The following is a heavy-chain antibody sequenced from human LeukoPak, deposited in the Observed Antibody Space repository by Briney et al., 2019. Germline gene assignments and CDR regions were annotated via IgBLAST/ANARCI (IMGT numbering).Heavy chain of an antibody. V-gene: IGHV3-23*01. CDR3: AKAGGVYYYYMGV. Sequence: GGSLRLSCAASGFTFSSYWMSWVRQAPGKGLVWVSRISDSGDGTYYPDSVKGRFTISRDNSKNTLYLQMNSLRAEDTAVYYCAKAGGVYYYYMGVWGKGTTVTVSS. J-gene: IGHJ6*03. CDR2: ISDSGDGT. D-gene: IGHD3-10*01. CDR1: GFTFSSYW.